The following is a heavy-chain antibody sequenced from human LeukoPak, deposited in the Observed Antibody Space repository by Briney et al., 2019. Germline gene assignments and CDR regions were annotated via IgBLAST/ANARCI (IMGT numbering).Heavy chain of an antibody. J-gene: IGHJ6*04. D-gene: IGHD3-10*02. CDR3: AELGITMIGGV. CDR2: ISGSGGST. V-gene: IGHV3-23*01. CDR1: GFTFSSYG. Sequence: PGGTLRLSCAASGFTFSSYGMSWFRQAPGKGLEWVSAISGSGGSTYYADSVKGRFTISRDNAENSLYLQMNSLRAEDTAVYYCAELGITMIGGVWGKGTTVTISS.